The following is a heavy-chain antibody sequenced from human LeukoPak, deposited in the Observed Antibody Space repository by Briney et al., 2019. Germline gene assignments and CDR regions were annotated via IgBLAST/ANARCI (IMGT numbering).Heavy chain of an antibody. CDR1: GFSFSNFA. Sequence: GGSLRLSCAVSGFSFSNFALTWVRQAPGKGLEWVSSIVGSSSTYYADSLKGRFTISRDNAKNSLYLQMNSLRAEDTAVYYCARIGADSSGEYWGQGTLVTVSS. CDR3: ARIGADSSGEY. D-gene: IGHD6-13*01. J-gene: IGHJ4*02. V-gene: IGHV3-21*01. CDR2: IVGSSST.